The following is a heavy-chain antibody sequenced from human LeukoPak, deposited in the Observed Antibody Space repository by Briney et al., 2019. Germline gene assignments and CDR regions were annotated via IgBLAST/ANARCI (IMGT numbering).Heavy chain of an antibody. CDR1: GFTFSSYG. J-gene: IGHJ6*03. V-gene: IGHV3-48*01. CDR3: AKDLRFGEFTSTGYMDV. D-gene: IGHD3-10*01. Sequence: GGSLRLSCAASGFTFSSYGMNWVRQAPGKGLEWVSYISSSSSTIYYADSVKGLFTISRDNYKNTLYLQINSLRAEDTAVYYCAKDLRFGEFTSTGYMDVWGKGTTVTIPS. CDR2: ISSSSSTI.